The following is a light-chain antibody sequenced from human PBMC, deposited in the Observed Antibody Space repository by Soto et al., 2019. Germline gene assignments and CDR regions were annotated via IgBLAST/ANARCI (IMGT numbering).Light chain of an antibody. J-gene: IGKJ1*01. CDR3: MQGTHWPWT. V-gene: IGKV2-30*02. CDR2: QVS. CDR1: QSLVHSDGKAY. Sequence: DAVLTQSPLSLPVTLGQPAAISCRSSQSLVHSDGKAYLIWFQQRPGQSPRRLIYQVSRRDAVVPDRVSGSGSGTDFTLIIIRVEAEDVGVYYCMQGTHWPWTFGQGNKVEIK.